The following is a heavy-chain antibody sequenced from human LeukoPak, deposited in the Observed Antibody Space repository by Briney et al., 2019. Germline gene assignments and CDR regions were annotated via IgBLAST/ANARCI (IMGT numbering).Heavy chain of an antibody. V-gene: IGHV4-4*07. CDR2: IYTSGTT. CDR3: AGEAEGGYARAFDI. J-gene: IGHJ3*02. CDR1: GGSISSYS. D-gene: IGHD5-12*01. Sequence: KPSETLSLTCIVSGGSISSYSWTWIRQPAGEGLEWIGRIYTSGTTNYNPSLKSRVTMSVDTPKNQFSLKLRSVTAADTAVYYCAGEAEGGYARAFDIWGQGTMVTVSS.